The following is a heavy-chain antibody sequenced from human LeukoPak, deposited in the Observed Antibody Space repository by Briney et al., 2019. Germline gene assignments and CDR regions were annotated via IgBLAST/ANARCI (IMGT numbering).Heavy chain of an antibody. CDR2: ISSGGSSK. D-gene: IGHD2-2*01. CDR1: GFTFSDYY. J-gene: IGHJ4*02. CDR3: ARNLPAADY. Sequence: GGSLRLSCAASGFTFSDYYMSWIRQAPGKGLEWVSYISSGGSSKYYADSVKGRFTISRDNAKNSLYLQMNGLRAEDTAVYYCARNLPAADYWGQGTLVTVSS. V-gene: IGHV3-11*04.